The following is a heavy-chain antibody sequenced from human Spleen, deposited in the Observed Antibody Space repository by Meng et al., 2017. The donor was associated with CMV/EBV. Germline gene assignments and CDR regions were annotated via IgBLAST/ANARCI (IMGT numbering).Heavy chain of an antibody. V-gene: IGHV3-66*02. CDR2: IYSGGST. Sequence: GGSLRLSCAASGLIVSSNNMSWVRQAPGKGLEWVSVIYSGGSTYYADSVKGRFTISRDKSKNTLYLQMNSLRAEDTAVYYCARVFTSTGDRGDYYYGMDVWGQGTTVTVSS. CDR3: ARVFTSTGDRGDYYYGMDV. J-gene: IGHJ6*02. D-gene: IGHD7-27*01. CDR1: GLIVSSNN.